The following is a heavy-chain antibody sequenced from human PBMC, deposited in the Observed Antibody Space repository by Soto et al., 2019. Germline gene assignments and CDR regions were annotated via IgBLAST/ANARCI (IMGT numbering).Heavy chain of an antibody. Sequence: PGGSLRLSCAASGFTFSSYGMHWVRQAPGKGLEWVAVIWYDGSNKYYADSVKGRFTISRDNSKNTLYLQMNSLRAEDTAVYYCARGLNQLTLDYWGQGTLVTVSS. CDR3: ARGLNQLTLDY. D-gene: IGHD1-1*01. J-gene: IGHJ4*02. V-gene: IGHV3-33*01. CDR2: IWYDGSNK. CDR1: GFTFSSYG.